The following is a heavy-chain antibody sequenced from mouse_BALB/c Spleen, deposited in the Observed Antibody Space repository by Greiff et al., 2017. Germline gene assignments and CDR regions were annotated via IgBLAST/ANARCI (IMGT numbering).Heavy chain of an antibody. J-gene: IGHJ4*01. CDR2: ISDGGSYT. CDR3: ARDDDGWAMDY. D-gene: IGHD2-3*01. Sequence: EVKLVESGGGLVKPGGSLKLSCAASGFTFSDYYMYWVRQTPEKRLEWVATISDGGSYTYYPDSVKGRFTISRDNAKNNLYLQMSSLKSEDTAMYYCARDDDGWAMDYWGQGTSVTVSS. V-gene: IGHV5-4*02. CDR1: GFTFSDYY.